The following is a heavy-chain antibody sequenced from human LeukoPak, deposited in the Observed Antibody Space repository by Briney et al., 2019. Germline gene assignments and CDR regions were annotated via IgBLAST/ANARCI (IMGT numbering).Heavy chain of an antibody. J-gene: IGHJ5*02. D-gene: IGHD5-18*01. CDR2: INPNSGGT. Sequence: GASVKVSCKASGYKFTGYYIHWVRQAPGQGLEWMGWINPNSGGTNYAQKFQGRVTMTRDTSISTAYMELSSLRSEDTAVYYCARDRRRGYSYGRDWFDPWGQGTLVTVSS. CDR1: GYKFTGYY. V-gene: IGHV1-2*02. CDR3: ARDRRRGYSYGRDWFDP.